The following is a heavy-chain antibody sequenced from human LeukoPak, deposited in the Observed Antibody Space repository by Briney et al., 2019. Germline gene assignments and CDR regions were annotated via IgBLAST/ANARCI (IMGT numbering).Heavy chain of an antibody. CDR3: ARDYSGTYFDS. CDR2: IYHSGST. D-gene: IGHD1-26*01. Sequence: SETLSLTCTVSGGSVSSGRYYWSWIRQPPGKGLEWIGYIYHSGSTYYNPSLKSRVTISVDTSKNQFSLKLSSVTAADTAVYYCARDYSGTYFDSWGQGTLVTVSS. J-gene: IGHJ4*02. CDR1: GGSVSSGRYY. V-gene: IGHV4-61*01.